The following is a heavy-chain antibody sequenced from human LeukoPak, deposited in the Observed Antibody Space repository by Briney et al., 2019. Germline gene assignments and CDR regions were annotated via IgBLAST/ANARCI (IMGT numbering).Heavy chain of an antibody. CDR1: GFTFRSYY. V-gene: IGHV3-23*01. CDR2: ISDSGGVT. CDR3: ARRSPLGGFYDY. Sequence: GGSLRLSCAASGFTFRSYYMGWVRQAPGKGLEWVAGISDSGGVTYYPDSVKGRFIISRDNFKDTLSLQLNSLSGEDTAIYYCARRSPLGGFYDYWGQGTLVTVSS. J-gene: IGHJ4*02. D-gene: IGHD3-16*01.